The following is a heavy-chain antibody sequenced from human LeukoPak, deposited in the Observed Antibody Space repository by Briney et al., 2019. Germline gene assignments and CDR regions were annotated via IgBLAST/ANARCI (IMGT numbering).Heavy chain of an antibody. V-gene: IGHV3-23*01. Sequence: GGSLRLSCAASGFTINNYAMSWVRQAPGKGLEWVSTISGSGGRTYYADSVKGRFTISRDNSKHTLYLQMNSLRADDTAVYYCANRAAAGTIDDWGQGTLVTVSS. CDR2: ISGSGGRT. CDR1: GFTINNYA. D-gene: IGHD6-13*01. J-gene: IGHJ4*02. CDR3: ANRAAAGTIDD.